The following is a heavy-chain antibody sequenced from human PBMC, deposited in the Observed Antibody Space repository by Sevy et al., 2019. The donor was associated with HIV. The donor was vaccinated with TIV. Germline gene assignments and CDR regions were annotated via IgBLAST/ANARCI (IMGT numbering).Heavy chain of an antibody. V-gene: IGHV3-23*01. CDR3: ATRGNDFWSGYSPAPLDY. D-gene: IGHD3-3*01. Sequence: GGSLRLSCAASVFTFSSYAMSWVRQAPGKGLEWVSGISGSGDSTYYADSVKGRFTISRDHSKNTLYLQMNSLRAEDTAVYYCATRGNDFWSGYSPAPLDYWGQGTLVTVSS. CDR1: VFTFSSYA. J-gene: IGHJ4*02. CDR2: ISGSGDST.